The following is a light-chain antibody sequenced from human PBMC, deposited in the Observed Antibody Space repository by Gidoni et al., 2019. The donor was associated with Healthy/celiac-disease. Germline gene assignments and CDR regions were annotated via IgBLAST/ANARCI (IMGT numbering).Light chain of an antibody. CDR3: MQALQTPLT. CDR2: LGS. V-gene: IGKV2-28*01. Sequence: DIVMTQSPLSLPVTPGEPASISCRASQSPLHSNGYNYWDWYLPKPGQSPQLLIYLGSNRASGVPDRFSGSGSGTDFTLKISRVEAEDVGVYYCMQALQTPLTFGGGTKVEIK. CDR1: QSPLHSNGYNY. J-gene: IGKJ4*01.